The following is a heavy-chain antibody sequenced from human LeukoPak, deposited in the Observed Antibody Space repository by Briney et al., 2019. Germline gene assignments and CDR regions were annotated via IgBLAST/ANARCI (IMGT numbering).Heavy chain of an antibody. CDR3: ARGGYSGYDFEY. V-gene: IGHV4-59*01. D-gene: IGHD5-12*01. J-gene: IGHJ4*02. CDR2: IYYSGST. CDR1: GDSMRSYY. Sequence: SETLSLTCSVSGDSMRSYYWSWIRQPPGKGLEWIGYIYYSGSTSYNPSLKSRVTISVDTSKKQFSLKLISVTAADTAVYYCARGGYSGYDFEYWGQGTLVTVSS.